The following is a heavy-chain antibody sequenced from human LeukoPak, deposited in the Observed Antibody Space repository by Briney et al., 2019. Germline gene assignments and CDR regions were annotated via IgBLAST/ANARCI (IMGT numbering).Heavy chain of an antibody. Sequence: SVTVSCKASGGTFSSYDISWVRQAPGQGLEWMGGIIPIFGNANYAQKFQGRVTITRDESTSTAYMELSRLRPEDTAVYYCARVVHYYDSSGYCNWLDPWREGTLVTVPS. CDR1: GGTFSSYD. CDR3: ARVVHYYDSSGYCNWLDP. V-gene: IGHV1-69*05. CDR2: IIPIFGNA. D-gene: IGHD3-22*01. J-gene: IGHJ5*02.